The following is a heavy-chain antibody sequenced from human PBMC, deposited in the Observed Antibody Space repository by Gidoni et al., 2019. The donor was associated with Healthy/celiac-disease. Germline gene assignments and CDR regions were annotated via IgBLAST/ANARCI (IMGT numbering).Heavy chain of an antibody. J-gene: IGHJ4*02. V-gene: IGHV4-4*02. CDR1: GGSISSSNW. Sequence: LTCAVPGGSISSSNWWSWVRQPPGKGLGWIGEIYHSGSTNYNPSLKSRVTISVDKSKNQFSLKLSSVTAADTAVYYCARGIGYCSGGSCYSPPHFDYWGQGTLVTVSS. CDR2: IYHSGST. D-gene: IGHD2-15*01. CDR3: ARGIGYCSGGSCYSPPHFDY.